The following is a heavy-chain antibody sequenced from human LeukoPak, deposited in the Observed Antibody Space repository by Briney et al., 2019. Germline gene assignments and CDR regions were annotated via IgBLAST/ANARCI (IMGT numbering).Heavy chain of an antibody. CDR1: GGSISSFY. Sequence: KPSETLSLTCTVSGGSISSFYWGWIRQPPGKGLEWIGYIYNSGSTDYNPSLKSRVTISVDTSKNQFSLKPSSVTAADTAVYYCARETGLLWFGEGFDYWGQGTLVTVSS. V-gene: IGHV4-59*01. J-gene: IGHJ4*02. D-gene: IGHD3-10*01. CDR2: IYNSGST. CDR3: ARETGLLWFGEGFDY.